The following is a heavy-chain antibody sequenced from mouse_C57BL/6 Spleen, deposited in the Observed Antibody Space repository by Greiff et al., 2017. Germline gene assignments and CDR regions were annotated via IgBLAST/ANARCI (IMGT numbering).Heavy chain of an antibody. V-gene: IGHV1-4*01. Sequence: QVQLQQSGAELARPGASVKMSCKASGYTFTSYTMHWVKQRPGQGLEWIGYINPSSGYTKYNQKFKDKATLTADKSSSTAYMLLSSLTSDDSAVYYCSGWDGDGYFDFAMDYWGQGTSVTVSS. D-gene: IGHD2-3*01. CDR3: SGWDGDGYFDFAMDY. CDR1: GYTFTSYT. CDR2: INPSSGYT. J-gene: IGHJ4*01.